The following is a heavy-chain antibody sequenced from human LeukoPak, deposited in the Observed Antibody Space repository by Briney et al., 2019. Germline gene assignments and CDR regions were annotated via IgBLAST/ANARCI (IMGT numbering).Heavy chain of an antibody. CDR2: IRYDGSNK. V-gene: IGHV3-30*02. Sequence: PGGSLGLSCAASKFTFSTYGMYWVRQAPGKGLEWVALIRYDGSNKYYADSVKGRFTISRDNSKNTLYLQMNSLRAEDTAVYYCAKDISIYGRAQYYFDYWGQGTLVIVSS. J-gene: IGHJ4*02. CDR3: AKDISIYGRAQYYFDY. CDR1: KFTFSTYG. D-gene: IGHD2/OR15-2a*01.